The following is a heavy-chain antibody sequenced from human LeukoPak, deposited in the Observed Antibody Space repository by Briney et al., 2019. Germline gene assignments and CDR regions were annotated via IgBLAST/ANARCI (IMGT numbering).Heavy chain of an antibody. CDR2: ISSSGSTI. V-gene: IGHV3-11*04. Sequence: GGSLRLSCAASGFTFSDYDMSWIRQAPGKGLEWVSYISSSGSTIYYADSVKGRFTISRDNAKNSLYLQMNSLRAEDTAVYYCASYSGYDAVLDYWGQGTLVTVSS. J-gene: IGHJ4*02. CDR3: ASYSGYDAVLDY. CDR1: GFTFSDYD. D-gene: IGHD5-12*01.